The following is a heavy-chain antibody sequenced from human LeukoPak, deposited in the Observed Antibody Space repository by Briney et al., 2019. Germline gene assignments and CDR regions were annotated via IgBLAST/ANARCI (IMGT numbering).Heavy chain of an antibody. D-gene: IGHD6-13*01. CDR2: ISYDGSNK. J-gene: IGHJ4*02. V-gene: IGHV3-30*01. Sequence: GRSLRLSCAASGFTFSSYAMRWVRQAPGKGLEWVAVISYDGSNKYYADSVKGRFTISRDNSKNTLYLQMNSLRAEDTAVYYCARVAIAAADPYYFDYWGQGTLVTVSS. CDR3: ARVAIAAADPYYFDY. CDR1: GFTFSSYA.